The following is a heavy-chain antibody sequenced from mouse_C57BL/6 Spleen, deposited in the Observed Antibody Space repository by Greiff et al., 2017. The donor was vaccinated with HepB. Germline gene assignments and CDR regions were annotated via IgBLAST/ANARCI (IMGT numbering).Heavy chain of an antibody. CDR3: ARSLLGGDY. CDR2: IYPGDGDT. J-gene: IGHJ2*01. Sequence: QVQLQQSGPELVKPGASVKISCKASGYAFSSSWMNWVKQRPGKGLEWIGRIYPGDGDTNYNGKFKGKATLTADKSSSTAYMQLSSLTSEDSAVYFCARSLLGGDYWGQGTTLTVSS. V-gene: IGHV1-82*01. CDR1: GYAFSSSW. D-gene: IGHD2-12*01.